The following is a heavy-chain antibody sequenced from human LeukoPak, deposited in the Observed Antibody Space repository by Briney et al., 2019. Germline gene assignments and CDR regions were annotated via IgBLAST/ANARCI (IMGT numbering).Heavy chain of an antibody. CDR3: ARGSPRGYFGALF. CDR2: ISSSGSTI. J-gene: IGHJ3*01. Sequence: GGSLRLSCAASGFTFSSYEMNWVRQAPGKGLEWVSYISSSGSTIYYADSVKGRFTISRDNAKNSLYLQMNSLRAEDTAVYYCARGSPRGYFGALFWGQGTMVTVSS. D-gene: IGHD3-10*01. V-gene: IGHV3-48*03. CDR1: GFTFSSYE.